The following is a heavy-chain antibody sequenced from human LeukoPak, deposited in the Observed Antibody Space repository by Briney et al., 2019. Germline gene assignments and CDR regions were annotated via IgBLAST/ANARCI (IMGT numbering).Heavy chain of an antibody. CDR1: GGSIISYY. J-gene: IGHJ6*03. D-gene: IGHD3-10*01. V-gene: IGHV4-4*09. Sequence: SETLSLTCTVSGGSIISYYWSWIRQPPGKGLEWIGYIYTSGSTNYNPSLKSRVTISVDTSKNQFSLKLSSVTAADTAVYYCVREIGANYYYYYMDVWGKGTTVTVSS. CDR2: IYTSGST. CDR3: VREIGANYYYYYMDV.